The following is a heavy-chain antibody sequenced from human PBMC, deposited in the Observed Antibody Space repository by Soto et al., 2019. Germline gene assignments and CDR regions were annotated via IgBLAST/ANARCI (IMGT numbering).Heavy chain of an antibody. D-gene: IGHD3-9*01. V-gene: IGHV4-31*03. CDR2: IYYSGST. Sequence: QVQLQESGPGLVKPSQTLSLTCTVSGGSISSGGYYWSWIRQHPGKGLEWIGYIYYSGSTYYNPSLKSRVTISVDTSKNQFSMKLSSVTAADTAVYYCARSEYYFDWSLVFDYWGQGTLVTVSS. J-gene: IGHJ4*02. CDR1: GGSISSGGYY. CDR3: ARSEYYFDWSLVFDY.